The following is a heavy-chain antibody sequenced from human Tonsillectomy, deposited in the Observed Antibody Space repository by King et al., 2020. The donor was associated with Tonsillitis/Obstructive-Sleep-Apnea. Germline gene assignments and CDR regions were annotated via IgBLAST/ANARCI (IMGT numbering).Heavy chain of an antibody. V-gene: IGHV3-72*01. Sequence: VQLVESGGNLVQPGGSLRLSCAASGFTFSDHYMHWVRQAPGKGLEWVGRTTNKANSYTREYAASVKGRFTIYRDDSRNSLYLQMNSLKIEDTAVYHCARGYCTSTTCYWYFDLWGRGTLVTVSS. J-gene: IGHJ2*01. CDR3: ARGYCTSTTCYWYFDL. CDR2: TTNKANSYTR. CDR1: GFTFSDHY. D-gene: IGHD2-2*01.